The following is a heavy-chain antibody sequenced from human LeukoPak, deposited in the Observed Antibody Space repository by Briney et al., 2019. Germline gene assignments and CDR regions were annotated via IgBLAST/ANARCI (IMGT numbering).Heavy chain of an antibody. J-gene: IGHJ4*02. V-gene: IGHV1-46*01. D-gene: IGHD3-22*01. CDR1: EYTFTSYY. Sequence: GASVRVSCKASEYTFTSYYMHWVRQAPGQGLEWMGIINPSGGSTSYAQKFQGRVTMTRDTSTSTVYMELSSLRSEDTGVYYCARSFGYYDSSGYGLGHYFDYWGQGTLVTVSS. CDR3: ARSFGYYDSSGYGLGHYFDY. CDR2: INPSGGST.